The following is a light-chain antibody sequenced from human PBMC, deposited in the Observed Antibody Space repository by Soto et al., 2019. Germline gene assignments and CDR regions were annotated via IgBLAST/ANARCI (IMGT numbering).Light chain of an antibody. J-gene: IGLJ1*01. V-gene: IGLV2-11*01. CDR3: CSYAGDFYV. CDR1: TSDVGGYDY. CDR2: DVT. Sequence: QSVRTQPRSVSGAPGQSVAISCTGTTSDVGGYDYVSWYQQHPGKAPELIIFDVTKRPSGVPDRFSGSKSGNTASLTISGLQAEDEADYFCCSYAGDFYVFGSGTKVTVL.